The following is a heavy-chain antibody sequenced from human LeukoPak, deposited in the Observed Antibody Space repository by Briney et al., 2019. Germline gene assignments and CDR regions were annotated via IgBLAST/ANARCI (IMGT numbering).Heavy chain of an antibody. CDR2: INPNSGGT. CDR3: ARDSYYYDSSSIVLSG. CDR1: GGSFSSYT. J-gene: IGHJ4*02. D-gene: IGHD3-22*01. Sequence: ASVKVSCKASGGSFSSYTIDWVRQAPGQGLEWMGWINPNSGGTNYAQKFQGRVTMTRDTSISTAYMELSRLRSDDTAVYYCARDSYYYDSSSIVLSGWGQGTLVTVSS. V-gene: IGHV1-2*02.